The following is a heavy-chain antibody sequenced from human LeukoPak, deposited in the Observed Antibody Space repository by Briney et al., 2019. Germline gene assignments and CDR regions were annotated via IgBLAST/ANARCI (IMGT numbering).Heavy chain of an antibody. V-gene: IGHV1-2*02. D-gene: IGHD4-23*01. CDR2: INPNSGGT. J-gene: IGHJ4*02. Sequence: ASVKVSCKASRYTFTGYYMHWVRQAPGQGLEWMGWINPNSGGTNYAQKFQGRVTMTRDTSISTAYMELCRLRSDDTAVYYCARAPGPVVTQGPADYWGQGTLVTVSS. CDR1: RYTFTGYY. CDR3: ARAPGPVVTQGPADY.